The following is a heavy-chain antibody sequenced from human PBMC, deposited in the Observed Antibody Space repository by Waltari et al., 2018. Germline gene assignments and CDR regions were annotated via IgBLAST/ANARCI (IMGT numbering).Heavy chain of an antibody. CDR2: VSGSGGSR. CDR1: GFPFSSYA. D-gene: IGHD3-3*01. CDR3: AISWRAIDY. Sequence: EVQLVESGGGLVQPGGSLRLSCAASGFPFSSYAMSLVRQAPGEGVEWVSCVSGSGGSRYFTDSVKGRFTISRDNSKNTLYLQMNSLKAEDTAVYYCAISWRAIDYWGQGTLVTVSS. J-gene: IGHJ4*02. V-gene: IGHV3-23*04.